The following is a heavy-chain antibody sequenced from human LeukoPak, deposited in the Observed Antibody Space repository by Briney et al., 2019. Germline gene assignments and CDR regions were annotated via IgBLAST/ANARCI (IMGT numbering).Heavy chain of an antibody. V-gene: IGHV3-21*01. Sequence: PGGSLRLSCSASVLSFSTYSMNLVPQAPGKGLEWVSSISSSSIYRYYADSVKGRFTISRDNAKNSLYLQMNSLRAEDTAVYYCARRGYYMDVWGKGITVTVSS. J-gene: IGHJ6*03. CDR3: ARRGYYMDV. CDR2: ISSSSIYR. CDR1: VLSFSTYS.